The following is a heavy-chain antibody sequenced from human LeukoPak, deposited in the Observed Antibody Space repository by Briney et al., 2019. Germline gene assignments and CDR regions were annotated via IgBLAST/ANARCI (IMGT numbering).Heavy chain of an antibody. D-gene: IGHD6-13*01. Sequence: GPTLVKHTQTLTLTCTFTGFSLSTSGVGVGWNRQTPGKALEWLPLIYWEDEQRYSPSPKSRLTITKDTSKNQAVVTMTNRDPVDTATYYCAHGSVVPCSSLSASHFDDWGQGTLVTVSS. J-gene: IGHJ4*02. CDR3: AHGSVVPCSSLSASHFDD. CDR1: GFSLSTSGVG. V-gene: IGHV2-5*02. CDR2: IYWEDEQ.